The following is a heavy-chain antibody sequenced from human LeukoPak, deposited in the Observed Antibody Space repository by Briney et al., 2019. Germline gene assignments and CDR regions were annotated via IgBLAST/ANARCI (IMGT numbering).Heavy chain of an antibody. J-gene: IGHJ1*01. CDR3: ARRLLGYCSGGSCYSGYFQH. Sequence: PSEPLSLTCAVYGGSFSGYYWRWIRQPPGKGLEWIGEINYCGSTNYNPSLKSRVTISVDTSKNQFSLKLSSVTTADTAVYYCARRLLGYCSGGSCYSGYFQHWGQGTLVTVSS. CDR2: INYCGST. V-gene: IGHV4-34*01. CDR1: GGSFSGYY. D-gene: IGHD2-15*01.